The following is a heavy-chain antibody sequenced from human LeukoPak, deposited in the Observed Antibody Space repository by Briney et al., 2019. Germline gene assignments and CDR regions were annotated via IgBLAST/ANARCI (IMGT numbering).Heavy chain of an antibody. D-gene: IGHD6-19*01. CDR1: GFTFDDYA. J-gene: IGHJ4*02. CDR2: ISWNSGSI. Sequence: GGSLRLSCAASGFTFDDYAMHWVRQAPGKGLEWVSGISWNSGSIGYADSVKGRFTISRDNPKNTVYLQMNSLRAEDTAVYYCAKVRYASGWYPADYWGQGTLVIVSS. CDR3: AKVRYASGWYPADY. V-gene: IGHV3-9*01.